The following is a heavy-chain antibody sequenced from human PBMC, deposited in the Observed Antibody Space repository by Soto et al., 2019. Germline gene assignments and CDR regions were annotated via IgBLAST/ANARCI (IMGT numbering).Heavy chain of an antibody. CDR1: GFTFRSYW. Sequence: GGSLRLSCAASGFTFRSYWMQWVRQAPGKGLVWVSRINRDGSSASYSDYVKGRFNISRDNAKKTLYLQMNSLRAEDTAVYYCASTDFDYWCQGPLVTFSS. CDR3: ASTDFDY. J-gene: IGHJ4*02. D-gene: IGHD4-4*01. V-gene: IGHV3-74*01. CDR2: INRDGSSA.